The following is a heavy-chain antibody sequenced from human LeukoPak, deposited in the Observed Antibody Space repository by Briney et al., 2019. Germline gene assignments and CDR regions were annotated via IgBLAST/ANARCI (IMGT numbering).Heavy chain of an antibody. CDR3: ARALYYYGSGDYFDY. V-gene: IGHV4-61*05. CDR1: SGSISSTHFY. D-gene: IGHD3-10*01. J-gene: IGHJ4*02. CDR2: IYYSGST. Sequence: SETLSLTCTVSSGSISSTHFYWGWIRQPPGKGLEWIGYIYYSGSTNYNPSLKSRVTISVDTSKNQFSLKLSSVTAADTAVYYCARALYYYGSGDYFDYWGQGTLVTVSS.